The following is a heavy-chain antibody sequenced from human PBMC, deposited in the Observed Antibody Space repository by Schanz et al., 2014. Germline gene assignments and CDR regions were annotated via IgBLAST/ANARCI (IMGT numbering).Heavy chain of an antibody. J-gene: IGHJ6*02. CDR3: AREDRYYHGLDV. CDR2: IYYSGST. CDR1: GGSISRGFYS. V-gene: IGHV4-30-2*01. Sequence: QLQLQESGSGLVKPSQTLSLTCAVSGGSISRGFYSWNWIRQPPGRGLEWIGCIYYSGSTYYNPSLKPRAPIAIDRSKAQFSLSLTPVTAADTAVYYCAREDRYYHGLDVWGQGTTVTVS.